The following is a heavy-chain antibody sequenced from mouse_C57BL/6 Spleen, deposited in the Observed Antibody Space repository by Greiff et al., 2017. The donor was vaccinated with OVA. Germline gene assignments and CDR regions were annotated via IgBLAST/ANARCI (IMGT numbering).Heavy chain of an antibody. CDR1: GYTFTDYE. Sequence: LQESGAELVRPGASVTLSCKASGYTFTDYEMHWVKQTPVHGLEWIGAIDPETGGTAYNQKFKGKAILTADKSSSTAYMELRSLTSEDSAVYYCTRGGDLLWLRRFAYWGQGTLVTVSA. D-gene: IGHD2-2*01. V-gene: IGHV1-15*01. CDR3: TRGGDLLWLRRFAY. J-gene: IGHJ3*01. CDR2: IDPETGGT.